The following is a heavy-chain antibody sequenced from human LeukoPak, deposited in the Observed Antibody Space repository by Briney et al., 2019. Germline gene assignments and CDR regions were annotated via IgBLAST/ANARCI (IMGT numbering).Heavy chain of an antibody. Sequence: SETLSLTCRVSGGSVSSNNYQWNWIRQPPGKGLEWIGDIYHSGSTNYNPSLKSRVTISVDTSKNQFSLKLSSVTAADTAVYYCARRLVGQTFDYWGQGTLVTVSS. J-gene: IGHJ4*02. CDR2: IYHSGST. D-gene: IGHD3-10*01. CDR1: GGSVSSNNYQ. V-gene: IGHV4-61*01. CDR3: ARRLVGQTFDY.